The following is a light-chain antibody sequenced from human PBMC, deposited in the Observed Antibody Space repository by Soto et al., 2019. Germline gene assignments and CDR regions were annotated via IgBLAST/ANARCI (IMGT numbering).Light chain of an antibody. CDR2: GAS. Sequence: EIVLTQSPGTLSLSPGPRPSLSDRATPSDRSTHLAWYQLKPGQAPRLFIYGASSRATRIPDSFSGSRSGTDFTLTISRLQTEEFAVYYCQRYHNPPPTFGQGTKVDIK. V-gene: IGKV3-20*01. J-gene: IGKJ1*01. CDR1: PSDRSTH. CDR3: QRYHNPPPT.